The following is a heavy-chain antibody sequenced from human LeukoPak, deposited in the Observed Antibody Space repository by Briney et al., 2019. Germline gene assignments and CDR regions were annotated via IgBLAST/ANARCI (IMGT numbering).Heavy chain of an antibody. J-gene: IGHJ4*02. D-gene: IGHD5-12*01. CDR2: IHYSGSS. CDR3: ARYDRSGYGFDC. V-gene: IGHV4-59*01. Sequence: SETLSLTCTVSGGSISDYYWSWIRQPPGKGLEWIGYIHYSGSSNYDPSLKSRVTISVDTSKNQFSLKLSSATAADTAVYYCARYDRSGYGFDCWGQGTLVTVSS. CDR1: GGSISDYY.